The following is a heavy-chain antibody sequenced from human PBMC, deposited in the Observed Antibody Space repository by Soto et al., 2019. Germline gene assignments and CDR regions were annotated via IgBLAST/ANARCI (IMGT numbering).Heavy chain of an antibody. V-gene: IGHV3-30*18. CDR2: ISSDGSDK. Sequence: QVQLVESGGGVVQPGRSLRLSCAASGVSFSNCGMHWVRQAPGKGLEWVAAISSDGSDKYYSESVKGRFTISRDNSKNTLVLQMNSLRVEDTAVYYCVKGSEVARQELDYWGQGTLVTVSS. J-gene: IGHJ4*02. CDR3: VKGSEVARQELDY. CDR1: GVSFSNCG. D-gene: IGHD2-15*01.